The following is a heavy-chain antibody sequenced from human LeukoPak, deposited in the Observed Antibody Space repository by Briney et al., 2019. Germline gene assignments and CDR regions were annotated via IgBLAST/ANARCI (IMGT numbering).Heavy chain of an antibody. D-gene: IGHD1-26*01. V-gene: IGHV3-23*01. CDR2: ISSSGTNT. CDR1: GFTFSSYG. J-gene: IGHJ2*01. Sequence: GGSLRLSCAASGFTFSSYGMSWVRQAPGKGLEWVSAISSSGTNTSYADSVKGRFTISRDNSKNTLYLQMKSLTAEDTAIYYCAKDQAVGAVYWFFDLWGRGTLATVSS. CDR3: AKDQAVGAVYWFFDL.